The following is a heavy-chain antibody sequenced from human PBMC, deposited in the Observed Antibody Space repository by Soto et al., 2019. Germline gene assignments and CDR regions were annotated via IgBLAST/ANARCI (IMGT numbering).Heavy chain of an antibody. CDR1: RFTFSSYG. Sequence: GGSLTLSCEASRFTFSSYGMHWVRPAPGKGLEWVAVIWYDGSDKYYADSVKGRFSISRDRSKNTLYLQMNSLRAEDTAVYYCARDQHAGPLGYCSGGSFYRFDYWGQGTLVTISS. V-gene: IGHV3-33*01. CDR2: IWYDGSDK. D-gene: IGHD2-15*01. J-gene: IGHJ4*02. CDR3: ARDQHAGPLGYCSGGSFYRFDY.